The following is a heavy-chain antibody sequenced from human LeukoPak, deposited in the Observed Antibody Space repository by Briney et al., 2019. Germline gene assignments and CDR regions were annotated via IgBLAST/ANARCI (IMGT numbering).Heavy chain of an antibody. CDR2: IGGSGTST. J-gene: IGHJ4*02. CDR3: AKLELATIF. V-gene: IGHV3-23*01. Sequence: GGSLRLSCAASGFTVSTSYMSWVRQAPGKGLEWVSAIGGSGTSTYYADSVKGRFTISRDNSKNTLYLQMNSLRVEDTAVYYCAKLELATIFWGQGTLVTVSS. CDR1: GFTVSTSY. D-gene: IGHD5-24*01.